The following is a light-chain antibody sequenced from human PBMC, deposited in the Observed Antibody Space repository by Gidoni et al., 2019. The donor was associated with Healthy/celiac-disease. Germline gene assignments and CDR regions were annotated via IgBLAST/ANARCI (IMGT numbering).Light chain of an antibody. CDR3: QQYGSSPPGVT. J-gene: IGKJ3*01. CDR2: GAC. Sequence: EIVLTQSPGTLSLSPGERATLSCRASQSVSSSYLAWYQQKPGQAPRLLIYGACSRATGIPDRFSGSGSGTDFTLTISRLEPEDFAVYYCQQYGSSPPGVTFGHGTKVDIK. CDR1: QSVSSSY. V-gene: IGKV3-20*01.